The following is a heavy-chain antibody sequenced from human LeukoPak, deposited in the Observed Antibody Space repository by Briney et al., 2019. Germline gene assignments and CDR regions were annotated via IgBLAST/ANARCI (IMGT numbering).Heavy chain of an antibody. CDR3: AKNPTHYYESFDY. CDR2: IYYSGST. Sequence: SETLSLTCTVSGGSISSYYWSWIRQPPGKGLEWIGYIYYSGSTNYNPSLKSRVTISVDTSKNQFSLKLSSVTAADTAVYYCAKNPTHYYESFDYWGQGTLVTVSS. V-gene: IGHV4-59*08. CDR1: GGSISSYY. J-gene: IGHJ4*02. D-gene: IGHD3-22*01.